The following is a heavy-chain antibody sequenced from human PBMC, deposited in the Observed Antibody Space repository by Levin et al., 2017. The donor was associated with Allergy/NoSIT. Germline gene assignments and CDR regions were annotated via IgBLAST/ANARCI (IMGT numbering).Heavy chain of an antibody. CDR3: ARDQRYDFWSAYYSWFDP. J-gene: IGHJ5*02. Sequence: RGESLKISCAASGFTFSDYYMNWIRQAPGKGLEWVSYISSSGSTIYYADSVKGRFTISRDNAKNSLYLQMNSLRAEDTAVYYCARDQRYDFWSAYYSWFDPWGQGTLVTVSS. CDR1: GFTFSDYY. D-gene: IGHD3-3*01. V-gene: IGHV3-11*01. CDR2: ISSSGSTI.